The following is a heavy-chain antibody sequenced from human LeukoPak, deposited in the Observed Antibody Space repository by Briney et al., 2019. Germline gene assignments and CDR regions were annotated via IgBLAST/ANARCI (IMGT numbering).Heavy chain of an antibody. CDR2: ISGSCGST. Sequence: GGSLRLSCAASGFTFSSYAMSWVRQAPGKGLEWVSAISGSCGSTYYADSVKRRFTIPRDNSKNTLYLQMNSLRAEDTAVYYCAKVSSGYSYYIDYWGQGTLVTVSS. D-gene: IGHD5-18*01. J-gene: IGHJ4*02. CDR1: GFTFSSYA. CDR3: AKVSSGYSYYIDY. V-gene: IGHV3-23*01.